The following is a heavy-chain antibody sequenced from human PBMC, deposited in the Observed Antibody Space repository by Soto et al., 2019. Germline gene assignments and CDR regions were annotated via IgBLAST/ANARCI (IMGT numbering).Heavy chain of an antibody. V-gene: IGHV4-61*01. D-gene: IGHD1-7*01. J-gene: IGHJ6*02. Sequence: QVQLQESGPGLVKPSETLSLTCTVSGGSVSSGSYYWSWIRQPPGKGLEWIGYIYYSGSTNYNPSLKSRVTISVNTSKNRFTLKLTSVAAADTAVYYWARDINWNYGRYYYYGMDVRGQGTTVTVSS. CDR3: ARDINWNYGRYYYYGMDV. CDR2: IYYSGST. CDR1: GGSVSSGSYY.